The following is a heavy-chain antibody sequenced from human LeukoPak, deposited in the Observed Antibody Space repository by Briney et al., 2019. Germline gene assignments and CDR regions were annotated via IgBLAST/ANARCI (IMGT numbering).Heavy chain of an antibody. Sequence: PGGSLRLSCAASGFTFSTYNMNWVRQAPGKGLEWISYISTTSGTLFYADSVKGRFTVSRDNAKSSLYLQMNSLRDEDTAVYYCATDRYDSGSYILDYWGQGTLLTVSS. CDR1: GFTFSTYN. J-gene: IGHJ4*02. V-gene: IGHV3-48*02. CDR2: ISTTSGTL. CDR3: ATDRYDSGSYILDY. D-gene: IGHD3-10*01.